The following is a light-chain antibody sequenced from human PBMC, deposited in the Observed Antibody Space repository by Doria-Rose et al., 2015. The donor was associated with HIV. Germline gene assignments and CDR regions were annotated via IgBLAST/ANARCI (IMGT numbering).Light chain of an antibody. V-gene: IGKV3-20*01. Sequence: TQSPGALSLSPGARATLSCRASQSFSRTYLAWYQQQPGHAPSLLIYDGSTRATGIPDRFSASGSGTDFTLTINRLEPEDFALYYCHQYGTSWTFGQGTKVEI. J-gene: IGKJ1*01. CDR1: QSFSRTY. CDR2: DGS. CDR3: HQYGTSWT.